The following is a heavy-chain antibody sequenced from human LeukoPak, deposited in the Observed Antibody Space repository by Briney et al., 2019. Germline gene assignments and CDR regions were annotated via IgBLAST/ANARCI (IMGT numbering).Heavy chain of an antibody. CDR1: GFTFDDYA. Sequence: GGSLRLSCAASGFTFDDYAMRWVRQAPGKGLEWVSGISWNSGSIGYADSVKGRFTISRDNAKNSLYLQMNSLRAEDMALYYCAKDMYYYDSSGTLDYWGQGTLVTVSS. V-gene: IGHV3-9*03. CDR2: ISWNSGSI. J-gene: IGHJ4*02. D-gene: IGHD3-22*01. CDR3: AKDMYYYDSSGTLDY.